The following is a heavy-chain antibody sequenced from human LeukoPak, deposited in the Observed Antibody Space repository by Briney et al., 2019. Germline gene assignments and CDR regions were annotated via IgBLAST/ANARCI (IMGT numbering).Heavy chain of an antibody. D-gene: IGHD3-22*01. CDR3: ARLKPMIVLAYGSGPREGPTYCFDY. CDR1: GGSISSSSYY. J-gene: IGHJ4*02. Sequence: SETLSLTCTVSGGSISSSSYYWGWIRQPPGKGLEWIGSIYYSGSTYYNPSLKSRVTISVDTSRNQFSLNLSSVTAADTAFYYCARLKPMIVLAYGSGPREGPTYCFDYWGQGTLVTVSS. CDR2: IYYSGST. V-gene: IGHV4-39*07.